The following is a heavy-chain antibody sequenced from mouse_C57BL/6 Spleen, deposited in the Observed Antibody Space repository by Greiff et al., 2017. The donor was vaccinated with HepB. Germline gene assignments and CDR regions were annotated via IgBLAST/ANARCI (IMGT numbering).Heavy chain of an antibody. V-gene: IGHV5-6*01. CDR1: GFTFSSYG. J-gene: IGHJ3*01. D-gene: IGHD1-1*01. CDR3: AREGGSSYGFAY. CDR2: ISSGGSYT. Sequence: EVQLMESGGDLVKPGGSLKLSCAASGFTFSSYGMSWVRQTPDKRLEWVATISSGGSYTYYPDSVKGRYTISRDNTKNTLYLQLSSLKSEDTAMYYCAREGGSSYGFAYWGQGTLVTVSA.